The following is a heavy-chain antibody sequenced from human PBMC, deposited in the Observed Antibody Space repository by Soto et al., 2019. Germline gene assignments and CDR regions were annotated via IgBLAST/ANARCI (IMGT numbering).Heavy chain of an antibody. J-gene: IGHJ6*04. Sequence: QVQLVQSGAEVKKPGSSVKVSCQASGGTFSSYAISWVRQSPGQWLEWMGGIIPIFGTANYAQKFQGRVTNTADYSTSTDYMELISLRSEDTAVDYCASPIIAARPYSPYGMAGWGKGTKVTVSS. CDR3: ASPIIAARPYSPYGMAG. D-gene: IGHD6-6*01. CDR1: GGTFSSYA. CDR2: IIPIFGTA. V-gene: IGHV1-69*01.